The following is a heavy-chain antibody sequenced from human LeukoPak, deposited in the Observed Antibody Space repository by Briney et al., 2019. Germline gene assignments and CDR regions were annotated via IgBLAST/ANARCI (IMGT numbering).Heavy chain of an antibody. CDR2: MYYSGST. CDR3: ARGADSSGYYSICYFDY. CDR1: GGSISSYY. J-gene: IGHJ4*02. Sequence: PSVTLSLTCTVSGGSISSYYWNWIRQPPGKGLEWIGYMYYSGSTNYNPSLKSRVTISVDTSKNQFSLKLSSVTAADTAVYYCARGADSSGYYSICYFDYWGQGTLVTVSS. D-gene: IGHD3-22*01. V-gene: IGHV4-59*01.